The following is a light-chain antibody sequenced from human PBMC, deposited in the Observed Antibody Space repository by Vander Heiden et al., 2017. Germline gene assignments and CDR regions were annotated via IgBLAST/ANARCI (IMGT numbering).Light chain of an antibody. CDR3: QQYNRPYT. CDR2: KAY. J-gene: IGKJ2*01. CDR1: QRISSW. Sequence: DIQLTQSPSTLSASVGDRVTLTCRASQRISSWLAWYQQKPGKAPKLLIYKAYSLHSGVPSRFSGSGSGAEFTLTSSSLQPDDFATYDSQQYNRPYTFGQGTKLEIK. V-gene: IGKV1-5*03.